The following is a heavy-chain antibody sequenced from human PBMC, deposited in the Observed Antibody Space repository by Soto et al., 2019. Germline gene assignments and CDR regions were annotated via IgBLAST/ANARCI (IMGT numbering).Heavy chain of an antibody. D-gene: IGHD3-22*01. CDR2: FDPEDGET. Sequence: ASVKVSCQVSGYTLTELSMHWVRQAPGKGLEWMGGFDPEDGETIYAQKFQGRVTMTEDTSTDTAYMELSSLRSEDTAVYYCATGYYDSSGYPKGHSYVPLPFDYWGQGTLVTVSS. V-gene: IGHV1-24*01. J-gene: IGHJ4*02. CDR3: ATGYYDSSGYPKGHSYVPLPFDY. CDR1: GYTLTELS.